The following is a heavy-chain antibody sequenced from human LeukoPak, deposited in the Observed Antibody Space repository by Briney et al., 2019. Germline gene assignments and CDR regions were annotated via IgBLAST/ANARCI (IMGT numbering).Heavy chain of an antibody. D-gene: IGHD3-22*01. CDR3: AKQITMIVVVLTHNDY. CDR1: GFTFSSYA. Sequence: GGSLRLSCAASGFTFSSYAMSWVRQAPGKGLEWVSAISGSGGSTYYADSVKGRFTISRDNSKNTLYLQMNSLRAEDTAVYYCAKQITMIVVVLTHNDYWGQGTLVTVSS. V-gene: IGHV3-23*01. CDR2: ISGSGGST. J-gene: IGHJ4*02.